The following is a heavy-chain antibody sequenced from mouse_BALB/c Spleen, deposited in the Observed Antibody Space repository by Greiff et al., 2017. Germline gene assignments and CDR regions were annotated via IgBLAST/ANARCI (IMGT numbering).Heavy chain of an antibody. Sequence: EVMLVESGPSLVKPSQTLSLTCSVTGDSITSGYWNWIRKFPGNKLEYMGYISYSGSTYYNPSLKSRISITRDTSKNQYYLQLNSVTTEDTATYYCARPYYGNYVWFAYWGQGTLVTVSA. CDR1: GDSITSGY. J-gene: IGHJ3*01. CDR2: ISYSGST. D-gene: IGHD2-10*01. V-gene: IGHV3-8*02. CDR3: ARPYYGNYVWFAY.